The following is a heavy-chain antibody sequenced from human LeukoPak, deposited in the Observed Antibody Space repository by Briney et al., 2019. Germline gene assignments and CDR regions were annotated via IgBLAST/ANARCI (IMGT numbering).Heavy chain of an antibody. J-gene: IGHJ2*01. D-gene: IGHD1-14*01. CDR2: VYHSGST. V-gene: IGHV4-39*01. CDR3: ATQNPSFWYFDL. CDR1: GDSISSRNIY. Sequence: PSETLSLTCTVSGDSISSRNIYWGWIRQAPGKGLEWIGTVYHSGSTYYNPSLETRVIISADTSKNQLSLGLSSVTAADTAVYYCATQNPSFWYFDLWGRGTLVTVSS.